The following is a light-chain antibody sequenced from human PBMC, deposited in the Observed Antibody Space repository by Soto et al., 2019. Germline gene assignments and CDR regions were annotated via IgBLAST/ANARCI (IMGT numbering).Light chain of an antibody. J-gene: IGKJ2*01. Sequence: EIVLTQSPGTLSLSPGERATLSCRASQTVSSTYLAWLQQKPGQAPRLLIFGASSRAADIPDRFSGSGSGTDFTLTIGRLESEDFAVYYCQLYGNSPIYTFGQGTKLEIK. CDR2: GAS. V-gene: IGKV3-20*01. CDR1: QTVSSTY. CDR3: QLYGNSPIYT.